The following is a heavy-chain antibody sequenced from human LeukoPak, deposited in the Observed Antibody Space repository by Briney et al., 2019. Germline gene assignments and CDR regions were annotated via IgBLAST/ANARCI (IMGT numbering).Heavy chain of an antibody. J-gene: IGHJ4*02. CDR2: INPSGGST. CDR3: AASRQRGYSYGFDY. Sequence: ASLKVSCKASGYTFTSYYMHCVRQAPGQGLEWMGIINPSGGSTSYAQKFQGRVTITADESTSTASMELSSLRSEDTAVYYCAASRQRGYSYGFDYWGQGTLVTVSS. V-gene: IGHV1-46*01. D-gene: IGHD5-18*01. CDR1: GYTFTSYY.